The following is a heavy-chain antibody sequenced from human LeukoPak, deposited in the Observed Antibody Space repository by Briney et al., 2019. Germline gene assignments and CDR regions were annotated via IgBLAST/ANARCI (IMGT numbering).Heavy chain of an antibody. V-gene: IGHV1-18*01. CDR1: GYTFTSYG. J-gene: IGHJ3*01. CDR3: ARDPVEYYYDSSGSLDY. Sequence: ASVKVSCKASGYTFTSYGISWVRQAPGQGLEWMGWISAYNGNTNYAQKLQGRVTMTTDTSTSTAYMELRSLRSDDTAVYYCARDPVEYYYDSSGSLDYWGQGTMVTVSS. CDR2: ISAYNGNT. D-gene: IGHD3-22*01.